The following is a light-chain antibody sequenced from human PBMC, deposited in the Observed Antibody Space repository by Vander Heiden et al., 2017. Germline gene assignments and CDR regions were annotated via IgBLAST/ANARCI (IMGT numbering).Light chain of an antibody. V-gene: IGLV2-14*01. J-gene: IGLJ2*01. CDR2: EVS. CDR3: SSYTSSSTLGV. Sequence: QSALTQPASVSGSPGQSITISCTGTSRYVGGYNYVSWYQQHPGKAPKLMIYEVSNRPSGVSNRFSGSKSGNTASLTISGLQAEDEADYDCSSYTSSSTLGVFGGGTKLTVL. CDR1: SRYVGGYNY.